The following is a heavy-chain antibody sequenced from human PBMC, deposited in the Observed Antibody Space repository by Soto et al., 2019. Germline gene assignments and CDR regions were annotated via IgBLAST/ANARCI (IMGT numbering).Heavy chain of an antibody. D-gene: IGHD5-12*01. V-gene: IGHV1-46*01. CDR3: ARCARLYERYAPVGMDV. Sequence: QVQLVQSGAEVKKPGASVKVSCKASGYTFTSYYMHWVRQAPGQGLEWMGIINPSGGSTSYAQKFQGRVTMTRDTSTSTVYMELSSLRSEDTAVYYCARCARLYERYAPVGMDVWGQGTTVTVSS. J-gene: IGHJ6*02. CDR2: INPSGGST. CDR1: GYTFTSYY.